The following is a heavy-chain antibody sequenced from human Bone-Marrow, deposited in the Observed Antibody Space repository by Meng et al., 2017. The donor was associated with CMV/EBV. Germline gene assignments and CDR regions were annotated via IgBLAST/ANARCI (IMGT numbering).Heavy chain of an antibody. Sequence: GESLKISCAASGFTFSSYGMHWVRQAPGKGLEWVAFIWYDGNYKHYADSVKGRFTISRDNSKNTLYLQMNSLRAGDTTVYYCAKGYDSGNYYFDYWGQGTLVTVSS. J-gene: IGHJ4*02. V-gene: IGHV3-30*02. CDR2: IWYDGNYK. D-gene: IGHD1-26*01. CDR3: AKGYDSGNYYFDY. CDR1: GFTFSSYG.